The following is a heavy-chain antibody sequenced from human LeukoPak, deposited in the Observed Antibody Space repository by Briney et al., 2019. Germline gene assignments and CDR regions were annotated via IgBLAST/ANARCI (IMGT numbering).Heavy chain of an antibody. CDR2: ISSSSYI. CDR3: AAVFLDY. J-gene: IGHJ4*02. Sequence: PGGSLRLPCAASGFTFSSYSMNWVRQAPGKGLEWVSSISSSSYIYYADSVKGRFTISRDNAKNSLYLQMNSLRAEDTAVYYCAAVFLDYWGQGTLVTVSS. V-gene: IGHV3-21*01. CDR1: GFTFSSYS. D-gene: IGHD3-3*01.